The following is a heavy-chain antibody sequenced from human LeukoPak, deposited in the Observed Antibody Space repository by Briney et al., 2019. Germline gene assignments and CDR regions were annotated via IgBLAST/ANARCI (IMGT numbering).Heavy chain of an antibody. J-gene: IGHJ4*02. CDR3: ARPRRYSSSWYGPFDY. D-gene: IGHD6-13*01. CDR2: INHSGST. Sequence: SETLSLTCAVYGGSFSGYYWSWIRQPPGKGLEWIGEINHSGSTNYNPYLKSRVTISVDTSKNQFSLKLSSVTAADTAVYYCARPRRYSSSWYGPFDYWGQGTLVTVSS. CDR1: GGSFSGYY. V-gene: IGHV4-34*01.